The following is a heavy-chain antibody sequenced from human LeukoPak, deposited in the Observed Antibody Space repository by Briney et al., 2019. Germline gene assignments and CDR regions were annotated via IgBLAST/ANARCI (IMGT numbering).Heavy chain of an antibody. CDR3: AILRGTFNN. CDR2: INAGNGHT. J-gene: IGHJ4*02. CDR1: GGTFITYA. D-gene: IGHD3-16*01. V-gene: IGHV1-3*01. Sequence: ASVKVSCKASGGTFITYAIHWVRQAPGQGLEWMGWINAGNGHTKYSQKFQGRVTITRDTSASTAYMELSSLRSEDTAIYYCAILRGTFNNWGQGTLVTVSS.